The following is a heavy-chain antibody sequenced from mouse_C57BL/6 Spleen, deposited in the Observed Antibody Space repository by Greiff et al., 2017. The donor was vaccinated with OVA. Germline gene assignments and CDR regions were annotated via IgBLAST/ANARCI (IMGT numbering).Heavy chain of an antibody. CDR3: ARKRDSNYVGTFAY. CDR1: GYTFTSYW. V-gene: IGHV1-50*01. Sequence: QVQLKQPGAELVKPGASVKLSCKASGYTFTSYWMQWVKQRPGQGLEWIGEIDPSDSYTNYNQKFKGKATLTVDTSSSTAYMQLSSLTSEDSAVYYCARKRDSNYVGTFAYWGQGTLVTVSA. J-gene: IGHJ3*01. CDR2: IDPSDSYT. D-gene: IGHD2-5*01.